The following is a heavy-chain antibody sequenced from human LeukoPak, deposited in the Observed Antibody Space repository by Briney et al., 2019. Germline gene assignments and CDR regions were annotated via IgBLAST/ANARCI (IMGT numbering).Heavy chain of an antibody. D-gene: IGHD2-15*01. V-gene: IGHV1-46*02. CDR3: ARGDIDH. J-gene: IGHJ5*02. Sequence: ASVKVSCKTSVYTFNIYYVQWVRHAPGQGLEWMGVIHPNDGGTTYAQKFQSRIIMTSDASTSTIYMALSSLRSDDTAVYYCARGDIDHCGQGTLVTVSS. CDR2: IHPNDGGT. CDR1: VYTFNIYY.